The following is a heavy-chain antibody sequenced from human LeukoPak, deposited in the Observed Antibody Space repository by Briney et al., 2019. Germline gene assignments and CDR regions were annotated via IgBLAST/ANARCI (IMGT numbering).Heavy chain of an antibody. V-gene: IGHV3-23*01. J-gene: IGHJ4*02. Sequence: SGGSLRLSCAASGFTFSSYAMSWVRQAPGNGLEWVSAISGSGGSTYYADSVKGRFTISRDNSKNTLHLQMNSLRAEDTAVYYCAKSSGYSYGSIDYWGQGTLVTVSS. CDR3: AKSSGYSYGSIDY. CDR2: ISGSGGST. D-gene: IGHD5-18*01. CDR1: GFTFSSYA.